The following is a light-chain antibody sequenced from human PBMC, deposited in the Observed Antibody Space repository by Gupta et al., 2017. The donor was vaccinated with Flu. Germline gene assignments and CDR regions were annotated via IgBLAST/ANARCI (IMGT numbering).Light chain of an antibody. CDR3: QHSANTPST. CDR2: AVS. CDR1: QRVATY. Sequence: DSQMTQSPSSLSASVGDRVTITCRASQRVATYFNWYQQKPGTAPRLLIYAVSRVQSGVPSRFSGSGSGTDFTLTISRLQPEESATYYCQHSANTPSTFGQGTKVDIK. J-gene: IGKJ2*02. V-gene: IGKV1-39*01.